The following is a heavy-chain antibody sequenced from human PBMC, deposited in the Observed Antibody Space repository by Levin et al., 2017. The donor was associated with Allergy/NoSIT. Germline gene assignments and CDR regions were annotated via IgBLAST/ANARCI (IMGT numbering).Heavy chain of an antibody. V-gene: IGHV3-30*18. Sequence: GGSLRLSCAASGFTFSSYGMHWVRQAPGKGLEWVAVISYDGSNKYYADSVKGRFTISRDNSKNTLYLQMNSLRAEDTAVYYCAKGEYYDILTGYYNGWEREEGAFDIWGQGTMVTVSS. CDR3: AKGEYYDILTGYYNGWEREEGAFDI. CDR2: ISYDGSNK. J-gene: IGHJ3*02. CDR1: GFTFSSYG. D-gene: IGHD3-9*01.